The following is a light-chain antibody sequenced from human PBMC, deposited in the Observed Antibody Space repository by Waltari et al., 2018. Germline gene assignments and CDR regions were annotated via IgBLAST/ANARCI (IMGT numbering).Light chain of an antibody. J-gene: IGKJ1*01. V-gene: IGKV1-5*03. CDR1: QSISSW. Sequence: DIQMTPSPSTLSASVGDRVTITCRASQSISSWLAWYQQKPGKAPKLLIYKASSLQSGVPSRFSGRGSGTEFTLTITSLQPDDFATYYCQQYHTYWTFGQGTKVEIK. CDR2: KAS. CDR3: QQYHTYWT.